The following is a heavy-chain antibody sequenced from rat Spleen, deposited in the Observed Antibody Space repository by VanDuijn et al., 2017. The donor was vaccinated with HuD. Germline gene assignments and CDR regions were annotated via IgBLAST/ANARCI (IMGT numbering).Heavy chain of an antibody. D-gene: IGHD1-6*01. J-gene: IGHJ2*01. CDR2: INYDGSPT. V-gene: IGHV5-20*01. Sequence: EVQLVESGGGLVQPGRSMKLSCAASGFTFSNYGMAWVRQAPKKGLEWVAYINYDGSPTYYRDPVKGRFTISRDNSKSTLYLQMDSLRSKDTATYYCTTEGGIVRIPDYWGKGVMVTVSS. CDR3: TTEGGIVRIPDY. CDR1: GFTFSNYG.